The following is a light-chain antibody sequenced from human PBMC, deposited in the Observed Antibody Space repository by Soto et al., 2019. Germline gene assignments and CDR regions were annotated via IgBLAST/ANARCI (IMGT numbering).Light chain of an antibody. CDR3: QQSYSTPRT. CDR1: QSISSY. CDR2: AAS. V-gene: IGKV1-39*01. J-gene: IGKJ1*01. Sequence: DIQMTQSPSSLSASVGDRLSITCRASQSISSYLHWYQQKSGKAPKLLIYAASSLQSGVPSRFSGSGSGTDFTLTISSLQPEDFATYFCQQSYSTPRTFGQGNKVEIK.